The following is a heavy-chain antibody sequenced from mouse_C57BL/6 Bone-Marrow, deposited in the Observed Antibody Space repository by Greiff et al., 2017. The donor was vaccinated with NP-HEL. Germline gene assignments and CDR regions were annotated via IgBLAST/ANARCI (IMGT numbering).Heavy chain of an antibody. CDR2: ISGGGGNT. D-gene: IGHD1-3*01. CDR1: GFTFSSYT. J-gene: IGHJ1*03. V-gene: IGHV5-9*01. CDR3: ARRFLTFHWYFDV. Sequence: EVQRVESGGGLVKPGGSLKLSCAASGFTFSSYTMSWVRQTPEKRLEWVATISGGGGNTYYPDSVKGRFTISRDNAKNTLYLQMSSLRSEDTALYYCARRFLTFHWYFDVWGTGTTVTVSS.